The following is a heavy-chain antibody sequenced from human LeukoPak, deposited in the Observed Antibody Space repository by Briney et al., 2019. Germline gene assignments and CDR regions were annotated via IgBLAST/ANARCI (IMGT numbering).Heavy chain of an antibody. Sequence: ASVKVSCKASGYTFTGYYMHWVRQAPGQGLEWMGWINPNSGGTNYAQKFQGWVTMTRDTSISTAYMELGRLRSDDTAVYYCARALPRRAAAGIGGTYNWFDPWGQGTLVTVSS. V-gene: IGHV1-2*04. CDR1: GYTFTGYY. J-gene: IGHJ5*02. CDR3: ARALPRRAAAGIGGTYNWFDP. CDR2: INPNSGGT. D-gene: IGHD6-13*01.